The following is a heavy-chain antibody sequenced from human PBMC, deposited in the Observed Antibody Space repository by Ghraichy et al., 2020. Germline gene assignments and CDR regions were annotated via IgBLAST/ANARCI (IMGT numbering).Heavy chain of an antibody. Sequence: GGSLRLSCAASGFTFSTYWMHWVRQVPGKGLLWVSRLNSDGRRTSYADSVKGRFTISGDNAKNTLFLQMNSLRAEDTAVYYCARVDCKSGDCTDRHFDLWGQGTVVTVSS. V-gene: IGHV3-74*01. CDR1: GFTFSTYW. J-gene: IGHJ4*02. CDR3: ARVDCKSGDCTDRHFDL. CDR2: LNSDGRRT. D-gene: IGHD2-21*02.